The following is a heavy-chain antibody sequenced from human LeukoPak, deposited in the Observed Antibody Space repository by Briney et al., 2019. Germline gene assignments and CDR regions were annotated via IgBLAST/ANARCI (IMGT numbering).Heavy chain of an antibody. D-gene: IGHD2/OR15-2a*01. CDR1: GYTFTSYY. CDR2: ISPSGGST. J-gene: IGHJ4*02. CDR3: ARGGNMGTFDY. Sequence: ASVKVSCKASGYTFTSYYMHWVRQAPGQGLEWMGIISPSGGSTSYAQKFQGRVTMTRDMSTSTVYMELSSLRSEDTAVYYCARGGNMGTFDYWGQGTLVTVSS. V-gene: IGHV1-46*01.